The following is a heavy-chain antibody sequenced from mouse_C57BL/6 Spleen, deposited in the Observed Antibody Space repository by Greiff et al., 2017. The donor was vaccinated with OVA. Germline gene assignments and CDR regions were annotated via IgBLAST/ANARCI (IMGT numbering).Heavy chain of an antibody. CDR1: GYTFTDYY. CDR3: ARRYGSSYYAMDY. D-gene: IGHD1-1*01. V-gene: IGHV1-76*01. Sequence: VQLQQSGAELVRPGASVKLSCKASGYTFTDYYINWVKQRPGQGLEWIARIYPGSGNTYYNEKFKGKATLTAEKSSSTAYMQLSSLTSEDSAVYFCARRYGSSYYAMDYWGQGTSVTVSS. J-gene: IGHJ4*01. CDR2: IYPGSGNT.